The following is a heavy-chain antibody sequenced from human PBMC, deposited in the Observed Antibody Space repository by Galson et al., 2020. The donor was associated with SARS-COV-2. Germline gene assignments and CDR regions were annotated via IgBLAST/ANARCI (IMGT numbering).Heavy chain of an antibody. Sequence: GGSLRLSCTASGFIFNDHFMDWVRQAPGRGLEWVARIRNNANGYSTEYAASVKGRFTISRDDSKNSVYLQTNSLKTEDTAVYYCSRDWNGAGDDWGQGTLVTVAS. J-gene: IGHJ4*02. CDR3: SRDWNGAGDD. D-gene: IGHD1-1*01. V-gene: IGHV3-72*01. CDR1: GFIFNDHF. CDR2: IRNNANGYST.